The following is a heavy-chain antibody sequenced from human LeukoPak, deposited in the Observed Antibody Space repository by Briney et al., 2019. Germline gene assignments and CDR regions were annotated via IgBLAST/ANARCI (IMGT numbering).Heavy chain of an antibody. Sequence: GGSLRLSCAASGFTFSNYAMSWVRQAPGKGLEWVSGISGSGSSTHYADSVKGRFTISRDNSKNTLYLQMNSLRAEDTAVYYCAKGKQKGAKGAAFDIWGQGTMVTVSS. V-gene: IGHV3-23*01. D-gene: IGHD1-26*01. CDR3: AKGKQKGAKGAAFDI. J-gene: IGHJ3*02. CDR2: ISGSGSST. CDR1: GFTFSNYA.